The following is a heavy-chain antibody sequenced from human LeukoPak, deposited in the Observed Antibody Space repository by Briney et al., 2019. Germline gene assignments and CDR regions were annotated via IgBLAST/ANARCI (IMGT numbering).Heavy chain of an antibody. Sequence: PGGSLRLSCSASGFTFGRYAMHWVRQAPGKGLEYVSGINDNGGGTHYGDSVKGRFSISRDNSKNTLHLQMSTLRAEDTALYYCVKDVGGSYAFDYWGQGILVTVAS. D-gene: IGHD1-26*01. CDR2: INDNGGGT. CDR1: GFTFGRYA. CDR3: VKDVGGSYAFDY. V-gene: IGHV3-64D*09. J-gene: IGHJ4*02.